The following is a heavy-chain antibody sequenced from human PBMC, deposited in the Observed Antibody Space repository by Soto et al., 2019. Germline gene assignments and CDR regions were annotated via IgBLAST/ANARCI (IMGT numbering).Heavy chain of an antibody. CDR1: GFTFSSYA. D-gene: IGHD4-4*01. J-gene: IGHJ4*02. CDR3: ARGDSSPFDY. CDR2: ISYDGSNK. V-gene: IGHV3-30-3*01. Sequence: GGSLRLSCAASGFTFSSYAMHWVRQAPGKGLEWVAVISYDGSNKYYADSVKGRFTISRDNSKNTLYLQMNSLRAEDTAVYYCARGDSSPFDYWGQGTLVTVSS.